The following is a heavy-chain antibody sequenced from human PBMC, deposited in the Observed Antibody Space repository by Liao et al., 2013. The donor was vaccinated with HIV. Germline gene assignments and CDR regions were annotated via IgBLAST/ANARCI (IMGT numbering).Heavy chain of an antibody. D-gene: IGHD5-18*01. V-gene: IGHV4-4*07. Sequence: QVQLQESGPGLVKFSETLSLTCTVSGGSISSYYWSWIRQPRGKGLEWIGRIYSSGSANYNPSLKSRVTMSVDTSKNQFSLKLSSVTAADTAVYYCARDQYSYGNGRYFDYWGQGTLVTVSS. CDR3: ARDQYSYGNGRYFDY. CDR1: GGSISSYY. CDR2: IYSSGSA. J-gene: IGHJ4*02.